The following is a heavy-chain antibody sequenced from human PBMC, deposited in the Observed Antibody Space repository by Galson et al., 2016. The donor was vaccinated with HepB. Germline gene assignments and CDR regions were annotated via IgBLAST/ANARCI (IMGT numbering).Heavy chain of an antibody. J-gene: IGHJ4*02. CDR3: ARDRGSAAGFDY. CDR2: IYYSGST. V-gene: IGHV4-59*01. D-gene: IGHD6-13*01. CDR1: GGPISNYY. Sequence: ETLSLTCTVSGGPISNYYWSWIRQPPGKGLEWIAYIYYSGSTNQNPSLKSRVTISVDTSKNQVSLQLRSVTAADTAVYYCARDRGSAAGFDYWGQGTLVTVSS.